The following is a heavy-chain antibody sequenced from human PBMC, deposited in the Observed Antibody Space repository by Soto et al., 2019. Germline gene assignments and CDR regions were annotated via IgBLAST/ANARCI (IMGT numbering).Heavy chain of an antibody. CDR1: GFTFSTYV. V-gene: IGHV3-23*01. D-gene: IGHD6-6*01. Sequence: PGGSLRLYCAASGFTFSTYVMTWVRQAPGKGLEWVSGISASGRNTYYADSVMGRFTISRDNSKNTLHLQMDSLGVDDTAVYYCEKSPETGIPARRFDLWGPGTLVTVSS. CDR2: ISASGRNT. J-gene: IGHJ4*02. CDR3: EKSPETGIPARRFDL.